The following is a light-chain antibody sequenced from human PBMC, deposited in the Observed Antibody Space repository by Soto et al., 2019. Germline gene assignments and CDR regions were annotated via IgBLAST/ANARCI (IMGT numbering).Light chain of an antibody. CDR3: QSYDSSLSGFYV. Sequence: QSVLTQPPSVSGAPGQRVTISCTGSSSNIGANSDVHWYQQLAGAAPKLLIYGNSNRPSWVSDRFSGSKSGTSASLAINVLQAEDEADYYFQSYDSSLSGFYVFGTGTKVTVL. CDR2: GNS. CDR1: SSNIGANSD. J-gene: IGLJ1*01. V-gene: IGLV1-40*01.